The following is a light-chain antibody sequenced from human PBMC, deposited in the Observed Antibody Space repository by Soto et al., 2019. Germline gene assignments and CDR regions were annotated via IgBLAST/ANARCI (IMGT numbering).Light chain of an antibody. J-gene: IGKJ1*01. CDR3: QQYASSVT. V-gene: IGKV3-20*01. Sequence: EILLTQSPDSLSLSPGDRATLSCRASQSFSSTFFAWYQQKPGQAPRLLIYGASSRATGIPDRFSGSGSGTDFTLTISRLEPEYFAVYYCQQYASSVTFGQRTKVEIK. CDR2: GAS. CDR1: QSFSSTF.